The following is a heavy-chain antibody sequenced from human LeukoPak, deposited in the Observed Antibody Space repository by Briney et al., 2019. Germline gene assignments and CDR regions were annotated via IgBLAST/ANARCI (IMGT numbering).Heavy chain of an antibody. CDR1: GYTFTSYG. CDR2: ISAYNGNT. J-gene: IGHJ2*01. CDR3: ARGPGPFWFCAVRYFDL. V-gene: IGHV1-18*01. D-gene: IGHD3-3*01. Sequence: ASVKVSCKASGYTFTSYGISWVRQAPGQGLEWMGWISAYNGNTNYAQKLQGRVTMTTDTSTSTAYMELRSLRSDDTAVYYCARGPGPFWFCAVRYFDLWGRGTLVTVSS.